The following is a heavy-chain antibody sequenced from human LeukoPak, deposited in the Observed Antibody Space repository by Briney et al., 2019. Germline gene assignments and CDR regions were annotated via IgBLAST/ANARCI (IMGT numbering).Heavy chain of an antibody. CDR1: GFTFSSYS. D-gene: IGHD1-26*01. CDR2: ISSSSSTI. J-gene: IGHJ4*02. CDR3: ARPEGATTTY. V-gene: IGHV3-48*01. Sequence: PGGSLRLSCAASGFTFSSYSMNWVRQAPGKGLEWVSYISSSSSTIYYADSVKGRFTISRDNAKNSLHLQMNSLRAEDTAVYYCARPEGATTTYWGQGTLVTVSS.